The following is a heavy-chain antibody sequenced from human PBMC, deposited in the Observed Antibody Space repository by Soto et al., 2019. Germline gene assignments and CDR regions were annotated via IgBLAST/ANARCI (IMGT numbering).Heavy chain of an antibody. D-gene: IGHD6-13*01. CDR1: GGSFSGYY. CDR3: ARGFRNPGWYSSSWYAS. J-gene: IGHJ5*02. Sequence: QVQLQQWGAGLLKPSETLSLTCAVYGGSFSGYYWSWIRQPPGKGLEWIGEINHSGSTNYNPSLKSRVTISVDTSKNQFSLKLSSVTAADTAVYYCARGFRNPGWYSSSWYASWGQGTLVTVSS. V-gene: IGHV4-34*01. CDR2: INHSGST.